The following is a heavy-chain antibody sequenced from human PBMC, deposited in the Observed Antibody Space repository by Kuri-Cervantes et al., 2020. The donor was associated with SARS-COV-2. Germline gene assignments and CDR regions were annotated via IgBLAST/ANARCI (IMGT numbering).Heavy chain of an antibody. CDR3: ARGVGIGASSGYLADY. CDR1: GYTFTSYD. D-gene: IGHD3-22*01. Sequence: ASVKVSCKASGYTFTSYDIDWVRQATGQGLEWMGWMNPNSGNTGYAQKFQGRVTMTTDTSTSTAYMELRSLRSDDTAVYYCARGVGIGASSGYLADYWGQGTLVTVSS. J-gene: IGHJ4*02. V-gene: IGHV1-8*01. CDR2: MNPNSGNT.